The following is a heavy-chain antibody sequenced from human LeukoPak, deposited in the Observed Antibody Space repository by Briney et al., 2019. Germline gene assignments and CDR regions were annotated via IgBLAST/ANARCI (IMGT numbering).Heavy chain of an antibody. CDR3: ARGARAGYNLEPFDY. D-gene: IGHD5-24*01. Sequence: SETLSLTCTVSGGSISSYYWSWIRQPPGKGLEWIGHIYYSGSTKYNPSLKSRVTISVDTSKNQFSLKLRSVTAADTAVYYCARGARAGYNLEPFDYWGQGTLVTVSS. J-gene: IGHJ4*02. V-gene: IGHV4-59*08. CDR1: GGSISSYY. CDR2: IYYSGST.